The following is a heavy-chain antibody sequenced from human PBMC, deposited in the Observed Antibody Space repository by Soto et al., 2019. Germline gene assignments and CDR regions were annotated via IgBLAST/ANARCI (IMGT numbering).Heavy chain of an antibody. Sequence: ASVKVSCKASGYTFTGYYMHWVRQAPGQGLEWMGWINPNSGGTNYAQKFQGWVTMTRDTSVSTAYMELSRLRSDDTAVYYCARVYKYCSGGSRPDALAIWGQGTMVTVSS. J-gene: IGHJ3*02. D-gene: IGHD2-15*01. CDR3: ARVYKYCSGGSRPDALAI. CDR1: GYTFTGYY. V-gene: IGHV1-2*04. CDR2: INPNSGGT.